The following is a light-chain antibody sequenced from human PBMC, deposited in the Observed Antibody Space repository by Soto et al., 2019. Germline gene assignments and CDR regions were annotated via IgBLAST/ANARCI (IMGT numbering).Light chain of an antibody. J-gene: IGLJ1*01. CDR2: DVS. CDR3: SSYTSSISYV. V-gene: IGLV2-14*03. CDR1: SSDVGGYNY. Sequence: QSVLTQPASVSWSPGQSITISCTGTSSDVGGYNYVSWYQSHPGEAPKLIIYDVSNRPSGVSDRFSGSKSGNTASLTISGLQAEDEADYYCSSYTSSISYVFGTGTKVTV.